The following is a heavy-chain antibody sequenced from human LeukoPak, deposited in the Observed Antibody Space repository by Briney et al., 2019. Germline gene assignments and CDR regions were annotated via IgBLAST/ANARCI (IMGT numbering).Heavy chain of an antibody. D-gene: IGHD1-26*01. CDR2: IRSKANSYAT. J-gene: IGHJ3*02. CDR3: ARGSKRWELYDAFDI. CDR1: GFTFSGSA. V-gene: IGHV3-73*01. Sequence: GGSLRLSCAASGFTFSGSAMHWVRQASGKGLEWVGRIRSKANSYATAYAASVKGRFTISRDDSKNSLYLQMNSLKTEDTAVYYCARGSKRWELYDAFDIWGQGTMVTVSS.